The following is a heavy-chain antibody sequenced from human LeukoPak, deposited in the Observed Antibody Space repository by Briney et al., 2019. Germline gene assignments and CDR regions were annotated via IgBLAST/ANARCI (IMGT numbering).Heavy chain of an antibody. V-gene: IGHV3-30*04. CDR2: ISYDGTNK. CDR3: ARQMATILDGILDY. CDR1: GFTFSNYA. D-gene: IGHD5-24*01. J-gene: IGHJ4*02. Sequence: GGSLRLSCAASGFTFSNYAIHWVRQAPGKGLEWVSVISYDGTNKYYADSVKGRFTISRDNSKNTLYLQMNSLKTEDTALYYCARQMATILDGILDYWGQGTLVTVSS.